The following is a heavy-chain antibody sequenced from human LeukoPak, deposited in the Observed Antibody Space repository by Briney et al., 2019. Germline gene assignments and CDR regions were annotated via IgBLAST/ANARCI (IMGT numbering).Heavy chain of an antibody. CDR2: LYYSGST. CDR1: GGSISNSNW. Sequence: PSETLSLTCAVSGGSISNSNWGSWVRQPPGKGLEGIGSLYYSGSTYYNPSLKSRVTISVDTSKNQFSLKLSSVTAADTAVYYCARLDDYYDSSDDGFDYWGQGTLVTVSS. D-gene: IGHD3-22*01. J-gene: IGHJ4*02. CDR3: ARLDDYYDSSDDGFDY. V-gene: IGHV4-39*01.